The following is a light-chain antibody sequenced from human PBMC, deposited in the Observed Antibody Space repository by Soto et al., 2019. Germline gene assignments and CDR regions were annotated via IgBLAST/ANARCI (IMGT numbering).Light chain of an antibody. Sequence: QYALTQPASVSGYPGQSLTSSCTGTDSDVGSYNLVSWFQQYPGKAPKIIIYEDNKRPSGVSNRCSGSKSVNTSFLTISGLQAEEEADYYGCSYAGRRGSVFGTGTQLTV. CDR3: CSYAGRRGSV. V-gene: IGLV2-23*01. J-gene: IGLJ1*01. CDR2: EDN. CDR1: DSDVGSYNL.